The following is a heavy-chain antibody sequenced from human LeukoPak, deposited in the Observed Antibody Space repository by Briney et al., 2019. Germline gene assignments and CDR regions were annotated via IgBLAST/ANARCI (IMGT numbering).Heavy chain of an antibody. V-gene: IGHV1-69*05. D-gene: IGHD2-15*01. CDR1: GGTFSSYA. CDR3: AREGRIVVVVAATPADAFDI. CDR2: IIPIFGTA. J-gene: IGHJ3*02. Sequence: GASVKVSCKASGGTFSSYAISWVRQAPGQGLEWMGRIIPIFGTANYAQNFQGRVTITTDESTSTAYMELSSLRSEDTAVYYCAREGRIVVVVAATPADAFDIWGQGTMVTVSS.